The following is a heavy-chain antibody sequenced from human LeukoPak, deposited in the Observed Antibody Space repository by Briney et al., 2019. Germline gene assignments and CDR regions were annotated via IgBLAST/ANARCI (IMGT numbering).Heavy chain of an antibody. CDR2: ISGSGGST. D-gene: IGHD6-13*01. CDR1: GFTFSSYA. Sequence: GGSLRLSCAASGFTFSSYAMSWVRQAPGKGLEWVSAISGSGGSTYYADSAKGRFTISRDNSKNTLYLQMNSLRAEDTAVYYCAKNRPGGSWYRPSFDYWGQGTLVTVSS. J-gene: IGHJ4*02. CDR3: AKNRPGGSWYRPSFDY. V-gene: IGHV3-23*01.